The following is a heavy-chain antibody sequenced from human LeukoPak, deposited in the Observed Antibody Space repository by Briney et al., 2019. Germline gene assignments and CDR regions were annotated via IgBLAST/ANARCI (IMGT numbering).Heavy chain of an antibody. CDR1: GFTFSSYA. CDR3: ARRYSYGSDDAFDI. V-gene: IGHV3-30-3*01. J-gene: IGHJ3*02. D-gene: IGHD5-18*01. Sequence: GGSLRLSCAASGFTFSSYAMHWVRQAPCKGLEWVAVISYDGSNKYYADSVKGRFTISRDNSKNTLYLQMDSLRAEDTAVYYCARRYSYGSDDAFDIWGQGTMVTVSS. CDR2: ISYDGSNK.